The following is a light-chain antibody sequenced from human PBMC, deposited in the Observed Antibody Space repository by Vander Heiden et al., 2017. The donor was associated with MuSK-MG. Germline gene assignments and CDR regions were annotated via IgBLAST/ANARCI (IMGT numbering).Light chain of an antibody. Sequence: DIQMTQSPSSLSASVGDRITITCRASQTIRSYLNWYQQNPGKAPKLLIFAASILQRGVPSQFSGRASGTDFSLTISRLQPADFATYYCQQSDSSPRTFGQGTKVEIK. CDR2: AAS. CDR1: QTIRSY. CDR3: QQSDSSPRT. V-gene: IGKV1-39*01. J-gene: IGKJ1*01.